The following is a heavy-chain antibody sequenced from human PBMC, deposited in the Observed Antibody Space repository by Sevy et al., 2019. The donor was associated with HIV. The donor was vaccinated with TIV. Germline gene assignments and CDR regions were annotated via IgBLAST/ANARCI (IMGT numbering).Heavy chain of an antibody. V-gene: IGHV3-48*03. J-gene: IGHJ5*02. CDR2: ISSSGSTI. D-gene: IGHD3-10*01. CDR3: ASHMVRGVTNWFDP. CDR1: GFTFSSYE. Sequence: GGSLRLSCAASGFTFSSYEMNWVRQAPGKGLEWVSYISSSGSTIYYADSVKGRFTISRDNAKNSLYLQMNSLRAEDTAVYYCASHMVRGVTNWFDPWGQGTLVTVSS.